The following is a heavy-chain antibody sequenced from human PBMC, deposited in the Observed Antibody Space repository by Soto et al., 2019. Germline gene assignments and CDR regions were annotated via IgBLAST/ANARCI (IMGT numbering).Heavy chain of an antibody. CDR3: ARSPLGSSSGITIFGVVTNPEYNWFDP. D-gene: IGHD3-3*01. Sequence: SLKVSCKASGGTFSSYATSWVRQAPGQGLEWMGGIIPIFGTANYAQKFQGRVTITADESTSTAYMELSSLRSEDTAVYYCARSPLGSSSGITIFGVVTNPEYNWFDPWGQGTLVTVSS. CDR2: IIPIFGTA. CDR1: GGTFSSYA. V-gene: IGHV1-69*13. J-gene: IGHJ5*02.